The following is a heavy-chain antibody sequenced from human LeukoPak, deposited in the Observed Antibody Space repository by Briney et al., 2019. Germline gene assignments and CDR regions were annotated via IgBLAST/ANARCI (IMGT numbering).Heavy chain of an antibody. D-gene: IGHD3-22*01. CDR3: ARDRALYDSRRGYYYTEDDY. CDR1: GFTFSTYW. CDR2: ISQNGSEK. Sequence: PGGSLRLSCAASGFTFSTYWMSWVRQAPGKGLEWVANISQNGSEKYSVDSVKGRFTISRDNAKSSLYLRMNSLRADDTAVYYCARDRALYDSRRGYYYTEDDYWGQGTLVTVSS. J-gene: IGHJ4*02. V-gene: IGHV3-7*01.